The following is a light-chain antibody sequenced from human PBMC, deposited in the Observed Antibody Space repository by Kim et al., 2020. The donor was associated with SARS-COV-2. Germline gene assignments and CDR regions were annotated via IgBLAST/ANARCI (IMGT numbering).Light chain of an antibody. V-gene: IGKV3-20*01. Sequence: SPGNSATPSCRASQSITRNYLAWYQQKGGQAPRLLIHSASSRATGIPDRISGSGSGTDFTLTISRLEPEDFAVYYCQHYGSSSGTFGPGTKVDIK. CDR2: SAS. CDR1: QSITRNY. CDR3: QHYGSSSGT. J-gene: IGKJ1*01.